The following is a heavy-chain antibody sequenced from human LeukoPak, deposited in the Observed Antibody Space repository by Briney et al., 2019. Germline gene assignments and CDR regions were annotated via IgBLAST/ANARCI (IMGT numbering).Heavy chain of an antibody. CDR2: ISYDGSSE. V-gene: IGHV3-30*18. CDR3: AKELYNYGDYGAEGLDV. Sequence: GGSLRLSCAVSGFTFGNYGMHWDRQAPGKGLEWVALISYDGSSEYYAGSAKGRFTISRDNSKITVYLQMNSLKAEDTAVYYCAKELYNYGDYGAEGLDVGGQGTTVTVS. D-gene: IGHD4-17*01. J-gene: IGHJ6*02. CDR1: GFTFGNYG.